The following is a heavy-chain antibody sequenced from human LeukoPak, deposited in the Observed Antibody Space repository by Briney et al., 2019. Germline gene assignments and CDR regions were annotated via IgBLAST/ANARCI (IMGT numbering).Heavy chain of an antibody. J-gene: IGHJ4*02. CDR2: INPNSGGT. D-gene: IGHD3-10*01. CDR1: GHTFTGYY. CDR3: ARDKVTMVRGENYFDY. Sequence: ASVKVSCKASGHTFTGYYIHWVRQAPGQGLEWMGWINPNSGGTNYAQKFQGRVTMTRDTSISTAYMELSRLRSDDTAVYYCARDKVTMVRGENYFDYWGQGTLVAVSS. V-gene: IGHV1-2*02.